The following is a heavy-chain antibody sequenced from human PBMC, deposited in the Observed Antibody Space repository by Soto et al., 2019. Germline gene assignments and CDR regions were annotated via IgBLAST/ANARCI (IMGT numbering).Heavy chain of an antibody. CDR3: ARSDHRNSIYGVDV. CDR2: INHRGSS. CDR1: GGSLSGYY. J-gene: IGHJ6*02. D-gene: IGHD1-7*01. V-gene: IGHV4-34*01. Sequence: LSLTCAVNGGSLSGYYWSWIRQSPGKGLEWIGEINHRGSSDYNPSLKSRVTLSMDASMNHVTLELTSVTAADTAVYYCARSDHRNSIYGVDVWGQGTAVTVSS.